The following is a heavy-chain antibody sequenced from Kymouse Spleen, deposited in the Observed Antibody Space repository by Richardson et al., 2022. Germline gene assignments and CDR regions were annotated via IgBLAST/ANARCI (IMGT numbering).Heavy chain of an antibody. Sequence: QVQLQQWGAGLLKPSETLSLTCAVYGGSFSGYYWSWIRQPPGKGLEWIGEINHSGSTNYNPSLKSRVTISVDTSKNQFSLKLSSVTAADTAVYYCARRPGTTSYYGMDVWGQGTTVTVSS. D-gene: IGHD1-7*01. V-gene: IGHV4-34*01. CDR1: GGSFSGYY. CDR3: ARRPGTTSYYGMDV. J-gene: IGHJ6*02. CDR2: INHSGST.